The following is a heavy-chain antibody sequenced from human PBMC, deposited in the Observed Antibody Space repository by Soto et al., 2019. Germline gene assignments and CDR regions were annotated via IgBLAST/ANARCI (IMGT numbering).Heavy chain of an antibody. D-gene: IGHD6-13*01. J-gene: IGHJ4*02. CDR2: ISSSTTTI. CDR1: GFTFRSYS. V-gene: IGHV3-48*02. CDR3: ARVRGSWYYFDF. Sequence: EVQLVESGGGLVKPGGSLRLSCAASGFTFRSYSMSWVRQAPGKGLEWVSFISSSTTTIYYADSVKGRFTVSRDNSKNSLFLQMNNLRDEDTAVYYCARVRGSWYYFDFWGQGTSVTASS.